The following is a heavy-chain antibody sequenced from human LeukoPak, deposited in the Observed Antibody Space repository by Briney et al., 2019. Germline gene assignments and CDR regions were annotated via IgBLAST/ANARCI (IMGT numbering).Heavy chain of an antibody. CDR1: GGTFSSYA. V-gene: IGHV1-69*01. CDR3: ASYGSGNDNWFDP. J-gene: IGHJ5*02. D-gene: IGHD3-10*01. CDR2: IIPIFGTA. Sequence: GASVKVSCKASGGTFSSYAISWVRQAPGQGLEWMGGIIPIFGTANYAQKFQGRVTITADESTSTAYMELSSLRSEDTAVYYCASYGSGNDNWFDPWGQGTLVTVSS.